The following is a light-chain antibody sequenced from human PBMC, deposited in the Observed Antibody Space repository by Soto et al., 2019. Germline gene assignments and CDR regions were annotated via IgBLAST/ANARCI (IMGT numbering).Light chain of an antibody. J-gene: IGKJ1*01. V-gene: IGKV3-15*01. CDR2: GAS. CDR3: QQYNNWPPWT. Sequence: TESPATLSPSPGERATLSCRASQSVSTNLAWYQQKPGQAPRLVIYGASTRATGIPARFSGSGSGTEFTLTISSLQSEDFAVYYCQQYNNWPPWTFGQGTKVDIK. CDR1: QSVSTN.